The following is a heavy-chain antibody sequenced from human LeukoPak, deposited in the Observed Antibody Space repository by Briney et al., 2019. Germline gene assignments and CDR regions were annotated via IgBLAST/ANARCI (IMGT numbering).Heavy chain of an antibody. CDR2: ISSSSSTI. V-gene: IGHV3-48*02. CDR3: ARSSRDGYNFDY. Sequence: GGSLRLSCAASGFTFSSYSMNWVRQAPGKGLEWVSYISSSSSTIYYADSVKGRFTISRDNAKNSLHLQMNSLRDEDTAVYYCARSSRDGYNFDYWGREPWSPSPQ. J-gene: IGHJ4*02. CDR1: GFTFSSYS. D-gene: IGHD5-24*01.